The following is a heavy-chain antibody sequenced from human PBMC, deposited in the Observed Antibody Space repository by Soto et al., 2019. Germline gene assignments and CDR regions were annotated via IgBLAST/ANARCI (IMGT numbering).Heavy chain of an antibody. V-gene: IGHV3-30*18. CDR3: AKDDSHYYDSSGYYNWFDP. CDR1: GFPLSSCC. CDR2: ISYDGSNK. J-gene: IGHJ5*02. Sequence: GGSLRLSCAASGFPLSSCCMHLVRQAPGKGMEWVAVISYDGSNKYYADSVKGRFTISRDNSKNTLYLQMNSLRAEDTAVYYCAKDDSHYYDSSGYYNWFDPWGQGTLVTVSS. D-gene: IGHD3-22*01.